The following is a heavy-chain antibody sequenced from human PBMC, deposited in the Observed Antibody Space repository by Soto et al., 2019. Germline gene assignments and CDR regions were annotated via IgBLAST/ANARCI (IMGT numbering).Heavy chain of an antibody. D-gene: IGHD6-19*01. CDR1: GFTFSTFA. CDR2: ISYDGSHK. J-gene: IGHJ4*02. Sequence: QVQLVESGGSVVQPGRSLRLSCAASGFTFSTFAMHWVRQAPGKGLEWVAVISYDGSHKDYADSVKGRFTISRDESKNTMYLQMDSLRADDTTVYFCAKDGSTYSSGWYKYFGHWGQGTLVTVSS. CDR3: AKDGSTYSSGWYKYFGH. V-gene: IGHV3-30*18.